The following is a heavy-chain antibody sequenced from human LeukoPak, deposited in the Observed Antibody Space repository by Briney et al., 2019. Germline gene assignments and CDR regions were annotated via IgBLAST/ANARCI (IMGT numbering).Heavy chain of an antibody. CDR3: AREGITMIVDDYYYMDV. D-gene: IGHD3-22*01. J-gene: IGHJ6*03. Sequence: GGSLRLSCAASGFTFSSYAMHWVRQAPGKGLEWVAVISYDGSNKYYADSVKGRFTISRDNSKNTLYLQMNSLRAEDTAVYYCAREGITMIVDDYYYMDVWGKGTTVTVSS. CDR1: GFTFSSYA. CDR2: ISYDGSNK. V-gene: IGHV3-30-3*01.